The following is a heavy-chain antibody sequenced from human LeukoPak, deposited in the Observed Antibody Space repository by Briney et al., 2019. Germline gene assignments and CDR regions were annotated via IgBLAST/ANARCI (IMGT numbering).Heavy chain of an antibody. CDR2: ISGSGGGT. D-gene: IGHD2-15*01. V-gene: IGHV3-23*01. J-gene: IGHJ6*03. Sequence: PGGSLRLSCAASGFTFSSYAMSWVRQAPGKGLEWVSAISGSGGGTYYADSVKGRFTISRDNSKNTLYLQMNSLRAEDTAVYYCARGRGDCSGGSCPFTTYMDVWGKGTTVTVSS. CDR3: ARGRGDCSGGSCPFTTYMDV. CDR1: GFTFSSYA.